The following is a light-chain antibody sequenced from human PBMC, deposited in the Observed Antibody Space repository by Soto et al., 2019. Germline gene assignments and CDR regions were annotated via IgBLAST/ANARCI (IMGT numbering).Light chain of an antibody. CDR3: QQSYSTVT. J-gene: IGKJ4*01. CDR1: QSISSY. Sequence: DIQMTQSPSSLSASVGDRVTITCRASQSISSYLNWYQQKPGKAPKLLIYAASSLQSGVTSRFSGSGSETDFTLTISSLQPEDFATYYCQQSYSTVTFGGGTKVEIK. V-gene: IGKV1-39*01. CDR2: AAS.